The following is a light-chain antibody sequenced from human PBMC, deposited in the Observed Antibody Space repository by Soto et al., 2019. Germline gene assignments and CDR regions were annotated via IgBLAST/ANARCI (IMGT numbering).Light chain of an antibody. CDR2: AAS. CDR1: QTVTSY. CDR3: QPFDDSVT. V-gene: IGKV1-39*02. Sequence: DVQMSQAASVLSATVGDSLTLTCRASQTVTSYLNWYQQKPGKAPKLLIYAASTLQSGVPSRFSGSGSGTEFTLTISRLEPEDSAVYYCQPFDDSVTFGQGTRLAIK. J-gene: IGKJ5*01.